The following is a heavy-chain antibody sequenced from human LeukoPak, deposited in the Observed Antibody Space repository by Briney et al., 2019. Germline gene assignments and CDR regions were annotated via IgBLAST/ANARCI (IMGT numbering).Heavy chain of an antibody. CDR3: ARTGYSSGWPNCYYYGMDV. CDR1: GYTFTSYD. CDR2: MNPNSGNT. V-gene: IGHV1-8*01. J-gene: IGHJ6*02. Sequence: ASVKVSCKASGYTFTSYDINWVRQATGQGLEWMGWMNPNSGNTGYAQKFQGRVTMTRNTSISTAYMELSSLRSEDTAVYYCARTGYSSGWPNCYYYGMDVWGQGTTVTVSS. D-gene: IGHD6-19*01.